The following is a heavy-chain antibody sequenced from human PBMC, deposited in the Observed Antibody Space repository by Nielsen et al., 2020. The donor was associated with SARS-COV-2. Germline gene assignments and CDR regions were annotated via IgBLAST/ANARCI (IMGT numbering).Heavy chain of an antibody. Sequence: SETLSLTCAVYGGSFSGYYWSWIRQPPGKGLEWIGEINHSGSTNYNPSLKSRVTISVDTSKNQFSLKLSSVTAADTAVYYCARVSGYYYMDVWGKGTTVTVSS. D-gene: IGHD2-8*01. CDR3: ARVSGYYYMDV. CDR2: INHSGST. J-gene: IGHJ6*03. V-gene: IGHV4-34*01. CDR1: GGSFSGYY.